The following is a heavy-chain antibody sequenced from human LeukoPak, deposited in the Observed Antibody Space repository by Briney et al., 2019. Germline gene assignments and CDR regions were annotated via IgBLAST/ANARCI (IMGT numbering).Heavy chain of an antibody. D-gene: IGHD3-9*01. J-gene: IGHJ6*02. V-gene: IGHV3-7*01. CDR2: IKQDGSNK. CDR1: GFTSSSYW. CDR3: ARGRLRYFDWLLEGEDGMDV. Sequence: GGSLRLSCAASGFTSSSYWMSWVRQAPGKGLEWVANIKQDGSNKYYADSVKGRFTISRDNSKNTLYLQMNSLRAEDTAVYYCARGRLRYFDWLLEGEDGMDVWGQGTTVTVSS.